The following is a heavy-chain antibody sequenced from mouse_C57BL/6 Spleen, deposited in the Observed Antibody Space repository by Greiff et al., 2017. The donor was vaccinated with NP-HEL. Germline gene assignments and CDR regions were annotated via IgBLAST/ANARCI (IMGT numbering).Heavy chain of an antibody. J-gene: IGHJ2*01. Sequence: QVQLKQSGPELVKPGASVKISCKASGYAFSSSWMNWVKQRPGKGLEWIGRIYPGDGDTNYNGKFKGKATLTADKSSSTAYMQLSSLTSEDSAVYVCARVRYSNYPYYFDYWGQGTTLTVSS. CDR3: ARVRYSNYPYYFDY. CDR1: GYAFSSSW. CDR2: IYPGDGDT. D-gene: IGHD2-5*01. V-gene: IGHV1-82*01.